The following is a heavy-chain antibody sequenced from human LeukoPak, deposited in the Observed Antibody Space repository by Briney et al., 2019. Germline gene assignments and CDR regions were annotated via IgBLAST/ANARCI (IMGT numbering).Heavy chain of an antibody. J-gene: IGHJ4*02. CDR3: AFSGWFWGAFDY. CDR2: RSSTGIT. V-gene: IGHV4-39*01. Sequence: PSETLSLTCSVSGGSISISNYFWGWIRQPPGKGLEWIASRSSTGITHYHPSLESRISVSVETSKSQFSLKLTSLTAADTAVYYCAFSGWFWGAFDYWGQGILVTVSS. CDR1: GGSISISNYF. D-gene: IGHD6-19*01.